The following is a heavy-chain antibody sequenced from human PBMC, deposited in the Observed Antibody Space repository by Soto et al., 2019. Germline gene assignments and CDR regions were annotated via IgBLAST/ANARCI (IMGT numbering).Heavy chain of an antibody. Sequence: GGSLRLSCAASGFTFRNHAMSWVRQAPGKGLEWVPAIGGGGLTTHYGDSVKGRFTISRDNSKNTLYLQMNSLRAEDTAVYYCAKSGDFWNGYSRQFDERAQGTLVTVSS. CDR1: GFTFRNHA. D-gene: IGHD3-3*01. J-gene: IGHJ4*02. CDR2: IGGGGLTT. CDR3: AKSGDFWNGYSRQFDE. V-gene: IGHV3-23*01.